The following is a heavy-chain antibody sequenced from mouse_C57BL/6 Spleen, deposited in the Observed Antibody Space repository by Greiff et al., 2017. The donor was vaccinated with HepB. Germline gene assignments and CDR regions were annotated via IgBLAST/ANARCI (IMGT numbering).Heavy chain of an antibody. J-gene: IGHJ3*01. CDR2: IYPGDGDT. CDR3: ARGNGPAWFAY. CDR1: GYAFSSYW. Sequence: VKLMESGAELVKPGASVKISCKASGYAFSSYWMNWVKQRPGKGLEWIGQIYPGDGDTNYNGKFKGKATLTADKSSSTAYMQLSSLTSEDSAVYFCARGNGPAWFAYWGQGTLVTVSA. V-gene: IGHV1-80*01.